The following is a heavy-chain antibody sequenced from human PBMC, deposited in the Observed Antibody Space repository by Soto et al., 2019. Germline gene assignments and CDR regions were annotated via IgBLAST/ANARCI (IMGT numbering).Heavy chain of an antibody. CDR2: IGTAGDT. Sequence: GGSLRLSXAASGFTFSSYDMHWVRQATGKGLEWVSAIGTAGDTYYPGSVKGRFTISRENAKNSLYLQMNSLRAGDTAVYYCARAIDYDILTGYPAPPDYWGQGTLVTVSS. J-gene: IGHJ4*02. V-gene: IGHV3-13*04. CDR1: GFTFSSYD. CDR3: ARAIDYDILTGYPAPPDY. D-gene: IGHD3-9*01.